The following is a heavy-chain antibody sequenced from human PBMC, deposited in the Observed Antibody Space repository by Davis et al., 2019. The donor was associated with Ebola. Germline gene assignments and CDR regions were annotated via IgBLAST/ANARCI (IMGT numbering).Heavy chain of an antibody. CDR3: ARGLVGGALTRGFDP. J-gene: IGHJ5*02. CDR2: INPNSGGT. Sequence: ASVKVSCKASGYTFTGYYMHWVRQAPGQGLEWMGWINPNSGGTNYAQKFQGWVTMTRDTSISTAYMELSSLRSEDTAVYYCARGLVGGALTRGFDPWGQGTLVTVSS. D-gene: IGHD1-26*01. V-gene: IGHV1-2*04. CDR1: GYTFTGYY.